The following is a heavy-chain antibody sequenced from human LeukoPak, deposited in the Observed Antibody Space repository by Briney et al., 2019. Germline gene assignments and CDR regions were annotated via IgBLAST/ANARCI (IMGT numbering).Heavy chain of an antibody. V-gene: IGHV1-18*01. CDR3: ATQQLVRFVLRFQH. CDR1: GYTFTNYG. Sequence: SVKVSCKASGYTFTNYGITWVRQAPGQGLEWMGWMSPYNGNTNYAQKLQGRVTMTTDTSMNTAYMELRSLRSDDTAVYYCATQQLVRFVLRFQHWGQGTLVTVSS. J-gene: IGHJ1*01. CDR2: MSPYNGNT. D-gene: IGHD6-13*01.